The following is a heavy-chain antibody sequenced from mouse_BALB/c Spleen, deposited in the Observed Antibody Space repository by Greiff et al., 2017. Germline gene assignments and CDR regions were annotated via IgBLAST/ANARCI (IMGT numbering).Heavy chain of an antibody. CDR2: IYPGGGYT. Sequence: QVQLKESGAELVRPGTSVKISCKASGYTFTNYWLGWVKQRPGHGLEWIGDIYPGGGYTNYNEKFKGKATLTADTSSSTAYMQLSSLTSEDSAVYFCAGGYAFDYWGQGTTLTVSS. CDR1: GYTFTNYW. V-gene: IGHV1-63*02. D-gene: IGHD2-2*01. CDR3: AGGYAFDY. J-gene: IGHJ2*01.